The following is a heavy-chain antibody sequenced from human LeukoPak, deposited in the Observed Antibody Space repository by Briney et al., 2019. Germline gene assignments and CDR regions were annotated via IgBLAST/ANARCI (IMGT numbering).Heavy chain of an antibody. CDR2: IYPGDSDT. J-gene: IGHJ4*02. Sequence: GESLKISCKGSGYSFTSYWTGWVRQMPGKGLGWMGIIYPGDSDTRYSPSFQGQVTISADKSISTAYLQWSSLKASDTAMYYCARSPDDVSLDYWGQGTLVTVSS. CDR1: GYSFTSYW. V-gene: IGHV5-51*01. CDR3: ARSPDDVSLDY. D-gene: IGHD1-14*01.